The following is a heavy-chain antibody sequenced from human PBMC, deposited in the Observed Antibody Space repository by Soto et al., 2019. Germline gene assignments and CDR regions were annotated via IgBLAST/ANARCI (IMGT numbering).Heavy chain of an antibody. CDR2: VYYTGVT. D-gene: IGHD2-2*01. CDR1: GAYLHIGGYY. Sequence: KSSETLSLTCTVSGAYLHIGGYYWAWIRQLPGKGLEWIGYVYYTGVTYYNPSLGSRVNISVDTSKKQLSLQLRSVTAADTAVYYCARDGTSNDNYFDPWGQGILVTVSS. J-gene: IGHJ5*02. V-gene: IGHV4-31*03. CDR3: ARDGTSNDNYFDP.